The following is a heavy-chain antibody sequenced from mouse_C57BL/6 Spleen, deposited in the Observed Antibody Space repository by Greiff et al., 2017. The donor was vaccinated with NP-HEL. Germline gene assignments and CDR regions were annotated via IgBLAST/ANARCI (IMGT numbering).Heavy chain of an antibody. CDR3: ARGGDYYGSSYPYYAMDY. Sequence: QVHVKQSGPELVKPGASVKLSCKASGYTFTSYDINWVKQRPGQGLEWIGWIYPRDGSTKYNEKFKGKATLTVDTSSSTAYMELHSLTSEDSAVYFCARGGDYYGSSYPYYAMDYWGQGTSVTVSS. CDR1: GYTFTSYD. D-gene: IGHD1-1*01. J-gene: IGHJ4*01. CDR2: IYPRDGST. V-gene: IGHV1-85*01.